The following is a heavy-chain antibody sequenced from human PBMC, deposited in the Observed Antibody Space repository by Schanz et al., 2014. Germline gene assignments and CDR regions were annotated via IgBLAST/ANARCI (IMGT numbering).Heavy chain of an antibody. CDR1: GFSVSTNY. CDR3: AKSQYYGSGSYSDYYGVDV. CDR2: LSGSGTST. J-gene: IGHJ6*02. D-gene: IGHD3-10*01. V-gene: IGHV3-23*04. Sequence: EVQLVESGGGLIQPGGSLRLSCAVSGFSVSTNYMSWVRQAPGKGLEWVSALSGSGTSTYYADSVKGRFTISRDNSKNTLYLQMNSLRAEDTAVYFCAKSQYYGSGSYSDYYGVDVWGQGTTVTVSS.